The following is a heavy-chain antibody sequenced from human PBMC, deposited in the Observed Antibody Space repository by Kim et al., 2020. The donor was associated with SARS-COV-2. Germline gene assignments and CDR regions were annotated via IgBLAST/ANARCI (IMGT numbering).Heavy chain of an antibody. CDR2: ISGSGGST. J-gene: IGHJ6*02. Sequence: GGSLRLSCAASGFTFSSYAMSWVRRAPGKGLEWVSAISGSGGSTYYADSVKGRFTISRDNSKNTLYLQMNSLRAEDTAVYYCAKVGPLWFGELLYVYYYYGMDVWGQGTTFTVSS. CDR3: AKVGPLWFGELLYVYYYYGMDV. CDR1: GFTFSSYA. V-gene: IGHV3-23*01. D-gene: IGHD3-10*01.